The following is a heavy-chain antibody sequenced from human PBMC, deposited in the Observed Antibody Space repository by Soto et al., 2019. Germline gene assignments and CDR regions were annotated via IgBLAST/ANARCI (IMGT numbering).Heavy chain of an antibody. CDR1: GFTFSGYA. CDR2: ISGGDGST. J-gene: IGHJ4*02. CDR3: AKASGGVTRTYFDY. D-gene: IGHD2-21*02. V-gene: IGHV3-23*01. Sequence: GGSLRLSCAASGFTFSGYAMSWVRQAPGKGLEWVSTISGGDGSTYYADSVRGRFTISRDNSKNSLYLQMNSLRAEDTAVYYCAKASGGVTRTYFDYWGQGTLVTVSS.